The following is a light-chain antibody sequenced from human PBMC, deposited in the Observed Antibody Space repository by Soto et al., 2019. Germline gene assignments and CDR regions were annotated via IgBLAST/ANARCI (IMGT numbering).Light chain of an antibody. J-gene: IGKJ4*01. CDR1: QSVLYNSDTKNY. Sequence: DTVMTQSPDSLAVSLGERATINCKSSQSVLYNSDTKNYLAWYQQKPGQPPKLLIYWASTRHSVGPDRFSGSGCGADFTLTISRLRAEDVAVYYCQQDYTTLSFGGGTKVEIK. V-gene: IGKV4-1*01. CDR2: WAS. CDR3: QQDYTTLS.